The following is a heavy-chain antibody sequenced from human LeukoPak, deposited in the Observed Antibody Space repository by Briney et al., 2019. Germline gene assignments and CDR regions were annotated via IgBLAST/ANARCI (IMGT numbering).Heavy chain of an antibody. CDR1: GGSISSYY. CDR2: IYYSGST. CDR3: AREGYDIHSEIDY. D-gene: IGHD3-9*01. V-gene: IGHV4-59*01. Sequence: PSETLSLTCTVSGGSISSYYWSWIRQPPGKGLEWIGYIYYSGSTNYNPSLKSRVTISVDTSKNQFSLKLSSVTAADTAVYYCAREGYDIHSEIDYWGQGTLVTVSS. J-gene: IGHJ4*02.